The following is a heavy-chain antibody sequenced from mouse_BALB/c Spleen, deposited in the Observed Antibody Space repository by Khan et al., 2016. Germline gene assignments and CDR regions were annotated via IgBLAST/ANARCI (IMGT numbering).Heavy chain of an antibody. J-gene: IGHJ3*01. CDR3: GGNWFAY. V-gene: IGHV8-5*01. Sequence: QVTLIESGPGILQPSQTLSLACTFSGISLSTSGMGLSWLRKPSGKALEWLASIWNNDNYYNPSLKSRLTISKETSNNQVFLKLTSVDTAASDTYCCGGGNWFAYWGQGTLVTVSA. D-gene: IGHD2-1*01. CDR1: ISLSTSGMGL. CDR2: WNNDNY.